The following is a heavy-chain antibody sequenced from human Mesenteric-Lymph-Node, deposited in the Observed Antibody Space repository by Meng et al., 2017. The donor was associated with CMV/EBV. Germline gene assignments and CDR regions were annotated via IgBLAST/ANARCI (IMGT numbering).Heavy chain of an antibody. D-gene: IGHD3-3*01. Sequence: ASVKVSCKASGYTFTSYGISWVRQAPGQGLEWMGWINPNSGGTNYAQKFQGRVTMTRDTSISTAYMELSRLRSDDTAVYYCARGITIFGVVITSGDDAFDIWGQGTMVTVSS. CDR3: ARGITIFGVVITSGDDAFDI. CDR2: INPNSGGT. J-gene: IGHJ3*02. V-gene: IGHV1-2*02. CDR1: GYTFTSYG.